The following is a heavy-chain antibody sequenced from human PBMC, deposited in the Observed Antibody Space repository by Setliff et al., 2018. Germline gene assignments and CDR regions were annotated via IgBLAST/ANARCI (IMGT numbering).Heavy chain of an antibody. J-gene: IGHJ6*03. V-gene: IGHV1-3*01. CDR1: GYTFTNYP. CDR2: INRSSGDT. CDR3: ARDDDDFYSGYPYMDV. D-gene: IGHD3-3*01. Sequence: ASVKVSCKASGYTFTNYPIHWVRQAPGQRLEWMGWINRSSGDTKYSRKFQGRVTITRDTSASTAYMELSRLTYEDTAVYYCARDDDDFYSGYPYMDVWGKGTTVTVSS.